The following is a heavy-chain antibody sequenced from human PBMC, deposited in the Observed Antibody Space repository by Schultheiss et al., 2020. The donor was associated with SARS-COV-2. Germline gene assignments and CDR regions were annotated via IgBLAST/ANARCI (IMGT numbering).Heavy chain of an antibody. V-gene: IGHV3-15*01. CDR3: TTDYSPALWYFDL. D-gene: IGHD2-2*01. CDR1: GFTFSSYA. Sequence: GGSLRLSCAASGFTFSSYAMNWVRQAPGKGLEWVGRIKSKTDGGTTDYAAPVKGRFTISRDDSKNTLYLQMNSLKAEDTAVYYCTTDYSPALWYFDLWGRGTLVTVSS. J-gene: IGHJ2*01. CDR2: IKSKTDGGTT.